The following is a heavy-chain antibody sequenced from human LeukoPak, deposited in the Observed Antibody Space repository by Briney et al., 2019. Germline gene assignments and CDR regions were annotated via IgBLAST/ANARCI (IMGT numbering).Heavy chain of an antibody. D-gene: IGHD5-18*01. Sequence: SEILSLTCTVSGGSISSSSYYWGWIRQPPGKGLEWIGSIYYSGSTYYNPSLKSRVTISVDTSKNQFSLKLSSVTAADTAVYYCARVDVDTAMASFDYWGQGTLVTVSS. CDR1: GGSISSSSYY. V-gene: IGHV4-39*07. J-gene: IGHJ4*02. CDR3: ARVDVDTAMASFDY. CDR2: IYYSGST.